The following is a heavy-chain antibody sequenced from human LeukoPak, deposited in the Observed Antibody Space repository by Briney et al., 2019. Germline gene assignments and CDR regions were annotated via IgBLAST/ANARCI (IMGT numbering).Heavy chain of an antibody. CDR1: GDSVSINSVT. CDR3: ARRLTQYDCFDP. CDR2: TYYRSTWYN. D-gene: IGHD2-2*01. Sequence: SQTLSLTFALSGDSVSINSVTWNWIRQSPSRGLEWLGRTYYRSTWYNDYAVSVRGRITVNPDTSKNQFSLHLNSVTPEDTAVYYCARRLTQYDCFDPWGQGIPVTVSS. V-gene: IGHV6-1*01. J-gene: IGHJ5*02.